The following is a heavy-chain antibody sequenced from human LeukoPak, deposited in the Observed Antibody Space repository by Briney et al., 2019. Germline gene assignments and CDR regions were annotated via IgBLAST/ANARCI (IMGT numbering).Heavy chain of an antibody. D-gene: IGHD6-13*01. J-gene: IGHJ5*02. CDR3: ARVGYSSSWYVLNWFDP. Sequence: ASVKVSRKASGYTFTSYGISWVRQAPGQGLEWMGWISAYNGNTNYAQKFQGRVTMTRDTSISTAYMELSRLRSDDTAVYYCARVGYSSSWYVLNWFDPWGQGTLVTVSS. CDR1: GYTFTSYG. CDR2: ISAYNGNT. V-gene: IGHV1-18*01.